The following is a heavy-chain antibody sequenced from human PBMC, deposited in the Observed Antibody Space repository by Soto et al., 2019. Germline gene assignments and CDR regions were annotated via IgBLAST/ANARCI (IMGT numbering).Heavy chain of an antibody. V-gene: IGHV1-69*01. J-gene: IGHJ6*02. CDR1: GVSFNNNG. Sequence: QVQLVQSGDEVKKPGSSVKVSCKTSGVSFNNNGIGWVRQAPGHGLEWMGGVSPPFRTSNYARKFQGSISITADASTGTVNMELSSLTSEDTAQYYCARVLYYGSGSYSPYGMDVWGQGTTVTVSS. D-gene: IGHD3-10*01. CDR3: ARVLYYGSGSYSPYGMDV. CDR2: VSPPFRTS.